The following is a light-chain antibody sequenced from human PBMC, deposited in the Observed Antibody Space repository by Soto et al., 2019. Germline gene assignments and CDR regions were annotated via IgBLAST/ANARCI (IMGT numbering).Light chain of an antibody. J-gene: IGLJ1*01. CDR2: DVS. CDR3: NSYTSNNTYV. CDR1: SSDVGAFNY. Sequence: QSVLTQPSSVSGSPGQAITISCSGTSSDVGAFNYVSWYQQHPGKAPKLMIYDVSNRPSGGSNRVSGSKSGNTASLTISWLRAEDEADYYCNSYTSNNTYVFGTGTKVTVL. V-gene: IGLV2-14*03.